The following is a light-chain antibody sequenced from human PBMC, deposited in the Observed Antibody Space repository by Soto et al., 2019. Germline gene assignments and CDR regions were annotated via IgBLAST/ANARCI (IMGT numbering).Light chain of an antibody. CDR1: QSVRNA. CDR2: SAS. J-gene: IGKJ4*01. CDR3: QQRTNWPPT. V-gene: IGKV3-11*01. Sequence: EIVFTQSPATLSLSPGERATLPCRASQSVRNALVWYHQKPGRAPRVLIYSASNRATGIPARFSASGSGTHFTLTISSLEPEYFAVYCCQQRTNWPPTFRGGTKVEMK.